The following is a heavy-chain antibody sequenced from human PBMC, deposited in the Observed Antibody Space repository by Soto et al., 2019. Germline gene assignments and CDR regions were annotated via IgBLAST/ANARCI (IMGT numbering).Heavy chain of an antibody. CDR3: ARGPHSTDL. CDR2: INPSGSTT. J-gene: IGHJ6*02. V-gene: IGHV3-11*04. Sequence: GGSLRLSCAASGFTFSDHYMTWIRQAPGKGLEWISYINPSGSTTDYADSVRGRFTISRDNAENSLYLQMNSLRAEDTALYYCARGPHSTDLWGQRATVTVS. CDR1: GFTFSDHY.